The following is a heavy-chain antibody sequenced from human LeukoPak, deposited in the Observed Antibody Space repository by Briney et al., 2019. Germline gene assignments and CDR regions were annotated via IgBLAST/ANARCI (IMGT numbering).Heavy chain of an antibody. Sequence: GGSLRLSCAASGFTFSSYSMMWVRQAPGKGLEWVSYISSSSTTIHYADSVKGRFTISRDNAKNSLYLQMNSLRAEDTAVYYCARDPEGSSWGPPPYYYYYMDVWGKGTTVTVSS. D-gene: IGHD6-13*01. V-gene: IGHV3-48*01. CDR1: GFTFSSYS. J-gene: IGHJ6*03. CDR3: ARDPEGSSWGPPPYYYYYMDV. CDR2: ISSSSTTI.